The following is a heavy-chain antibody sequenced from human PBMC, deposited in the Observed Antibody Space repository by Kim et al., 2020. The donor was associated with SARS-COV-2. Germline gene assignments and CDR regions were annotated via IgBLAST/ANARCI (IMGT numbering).Heavy chain of an antibody. V-gene: IGHV3-30*02. Sequence: RFTISRDNSKNTLYLQMNSLRAEDTAVYYCAKDLPLYSSSWYGADYGMDVWGQGTTVTVSS. J-gene: IGHJ6*02. D-gene: IGHD6-13*01. CDR3: AKDLPLYSSSWYGADYGMDV.